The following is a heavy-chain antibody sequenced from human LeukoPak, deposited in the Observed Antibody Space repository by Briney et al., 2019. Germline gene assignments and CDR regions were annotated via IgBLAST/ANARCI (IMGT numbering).Heavy chain of an antibody. CDR1: GFTLSTDW. Sequence: GESLRLSCAASGFTLSTDWMSWVRQAPGKGLAWVANIKQDGSEKYYVHSVKGLFTISRDNAKNSLYLQMNSLRAEDTAVYYCARIGVEDYYFDHWGQGILVTVSS. J-gene: IGHJ4*02. CDR3: ARIGVEDYYFDH. V-gene: IGHV3-7*01. D-gene: IGHD2-8*01. CDR2: IKQDGSEK.